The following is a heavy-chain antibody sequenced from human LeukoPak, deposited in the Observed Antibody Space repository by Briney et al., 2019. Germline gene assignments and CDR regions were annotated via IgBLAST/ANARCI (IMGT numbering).Heavy chain of an antibody. Sequence: SETLSLTCAVSGGSISSGGYSWSWIRQPPGKGLEWIGYIYHSGSTYYNPSLKSRVTISVDRSKNQFSLKLSSVTAADTAVYYCARVEIVGATKWFDPWGQGTLVTVSS. CDR2: IYHSGST. CDR3: ARVEIVGATKWFDP. V-gene: IGHV4-30-2*01. CDR1: GGSISSGGYS. J-gene: IGHJ5*02. D-gene: IGHD1-26*01.